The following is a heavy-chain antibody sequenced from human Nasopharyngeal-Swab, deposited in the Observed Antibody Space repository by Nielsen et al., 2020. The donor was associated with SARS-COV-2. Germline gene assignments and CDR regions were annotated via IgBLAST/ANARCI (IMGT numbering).Heavy chain of an antibody. V-gene: IGHV4-59*01. J-gene: IGHJ4*02. CDR1: GGSITDYY. Sequence: SEPLSLTCTVSGGSITDYYWSWIRQPPGKGLQWIGFIYYSGTTNYHPSLESRVTTSVDTSRTQFSLRLTSVTAADTAVYYCARGHTKLGYCSGVTCLTYYFDYWGQGTLITVSS. D-gene: IGHD2-15*01. CDR2: IYYSGTT. CDR3: ARGHTKLGYCSGVTCLTYYFDY.